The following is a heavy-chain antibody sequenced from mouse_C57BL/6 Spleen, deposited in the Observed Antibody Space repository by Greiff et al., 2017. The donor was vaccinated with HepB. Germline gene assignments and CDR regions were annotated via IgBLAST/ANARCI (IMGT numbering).Heavy chain of an antibody. J-gene: IGHJ2*01. V-gene: IGHV1-15*01. CDR1: GYTFTDYE. Sequence: QVQLKESGAELVRPGASVTLSCKASGYTFTDYEMHWVKQTPVHGLEWIGAIDPETGGTAYNQKFKGKAILTADKSSSTAYMELRSLTSEDSAVYYCTRSAGTTVVATEYFDYWGQGTTLTVSS. CDR2: IDPETGGT. D-gene: IGHD1-1*01. CDR3: TRSAGTTVVATEYFDY.